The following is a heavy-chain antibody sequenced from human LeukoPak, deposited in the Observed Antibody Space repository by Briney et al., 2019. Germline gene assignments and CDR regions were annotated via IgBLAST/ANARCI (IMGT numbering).Heavy chain of an antibody. J-gene: IGHJ6*02. D-gene: IGHD5-12*01. V-gene: IGHV4-59*01. CDR1: GGSIINYV. CDR2: IYNSVRT. Sequence: SETLSPTWTVSGGSIINYVCSWVRQPPGQGLEWIGYIYNSVRTNYNPSLKSRVTISVATSKNQLSLKLSSVTAADTAVYFCVRDLVATIDHYYYGMDVWGQGTTVTVSS. CDR3: VRDLVATIDHYYYGMDV.